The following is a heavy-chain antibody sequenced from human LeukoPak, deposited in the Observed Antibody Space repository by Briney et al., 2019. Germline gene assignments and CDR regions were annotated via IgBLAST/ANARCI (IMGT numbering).Heavy chain of an antibody. Sequence: GGSLRLSCAASGFTFSNYNINWVRQAPGKGLEWVSFIGSSSSPIYYADSVKGRFTISRDNAKNSLYLQMNSLRAEDTAVYYCARDSDYGDYVIDYWGQGTLVTVSS. CDR1: GFTFSNYN. CDR2: IGSSSSPI. V-gene: IGHV3-21*01. D-gene: IGHD4-17*01. J-gene: IGHJ4*02. CDR3: ARDSDYGDYVIDY.